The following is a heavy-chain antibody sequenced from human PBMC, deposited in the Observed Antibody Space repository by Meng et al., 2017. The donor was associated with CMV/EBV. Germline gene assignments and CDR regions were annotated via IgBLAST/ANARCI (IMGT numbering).Heavy chain of an antibody. Sequence: SETLSLTCTVSGGSVSSGSYYWSWIRQPPGKGLEWIGYIYYSGSTNYNPSLKSRVNISVDTSKNQFSLKLSSVTAADTAVYYCARGAAARLGYYYYGMDVWGQGTTVTVSS. J-gene: IGHJ6*02. V-gene: IGHV4-61*01. CDR3: ARGAAARLGYYYYGMDV. CDR2: IYYSGST. CDR1: GGSVSSGSYY. D-gene: IGHD6-6*01.